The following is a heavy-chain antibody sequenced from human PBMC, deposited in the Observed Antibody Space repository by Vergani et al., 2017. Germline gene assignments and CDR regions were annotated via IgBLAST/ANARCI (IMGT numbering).Heavy chain of an antibody. D-gene: IGHD2-2*02. J-gene: IGHJ3*01. V-gene: IGHV3-23*01. CDR3: AQDENDCSSTSCCTCDYFDF. Sequence: EVPLLESGGGLVQPGGSLRLSCAASGFTFSSYAMSWVRQAPGKGLEWVSAISGSGGSTYYADSVKGRFTISRDNSKNTLYLQMNSLRAEDTAVYYCAQDENDCSSTSCCTCDYFDFWGQGTMVTVSS. CDR1: GFTFSSYA. CDR2: ISGSGGST.